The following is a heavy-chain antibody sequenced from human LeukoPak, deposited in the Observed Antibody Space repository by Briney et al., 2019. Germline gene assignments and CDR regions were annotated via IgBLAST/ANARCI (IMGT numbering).Heavy chain of an antibody. CDR3: AAATLRLGELSLYY. CDR2: IGTAGDT. J-gene: IGHJ4*02. CDR1: GFTFSSYD. V-gene: IGHV3-13*01. D-gene: IGHD3-16*02. Sequence: PGGSLRLSCAASGFTFSSYDMHWVRQATGKGLEWVSAIGTAGDTYYPGSVKGRFTISRENAKNSLYLQMNSLRGGDTAVYYCAAATLRLGELSLYYWGQGTLVTVSS.